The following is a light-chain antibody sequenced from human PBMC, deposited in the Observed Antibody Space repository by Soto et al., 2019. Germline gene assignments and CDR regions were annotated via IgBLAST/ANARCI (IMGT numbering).Light chain of an antibody. CDR3: SSYTSRSTLDYV. V-gene: IGLV2-14*01. CDR1: SSDVGGYNY. J-gene: IGLJ1*01. Sequence: QSVLTQPASVSGSPGQSITISCTGTSSDVGGYNYVSWYQQHPGKAPKLMIYEVSNRPSGVSNRFSGSESGNTASLTISGLQAEDEADYYCSSYTSRSTLDYVFGSGTKLTVL. CDR2: EVS.